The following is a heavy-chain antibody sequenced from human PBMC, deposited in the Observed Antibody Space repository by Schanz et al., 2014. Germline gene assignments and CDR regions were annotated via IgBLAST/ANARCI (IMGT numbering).Heavy chain of an antibody. CDR2: ISDSGTYT. CDR1: GITFSSHS. Sequence: EVHLVESGGGLVQPGGSLRLSCAASGITFSSHSFNWVRQAPGKGLEWLSYISDSGTYTNYADSVKGRLTISRDDAKKSMDLQMNNLRAEDTAVYYCVRVSFADPRLYRGMDRDIDYWGQGTLVTVSS. J-gene: IGHJ4*02. V-gene: IGHV3-48*04. D-gene: IGHD5-18*01. CDR3: VRVSFADPRLYRGMDRDIDY.